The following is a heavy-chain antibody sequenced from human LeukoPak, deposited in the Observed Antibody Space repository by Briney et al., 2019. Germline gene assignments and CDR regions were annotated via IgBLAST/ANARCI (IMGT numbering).Heavy chain of an antibody. D-gene: IGHD1-26*01. V-gene: IGHV3-48*03. Sequence: GGSLRLSCAASGFTFSSYEMNWVRQAPGKGLEWVSYISSSGSTIYYADSVKGRFTISRDNAKNSLYLTMNSLRAEDTAVYYCARDWGVATTDYYYGMDVWGQGTTVTVSS. CDR1: GFTFSSYE. CDR3: ARDWGVATTDYYYGMDV. J-gene: IGHJ6*02. CDR2: ISSSGSTI.